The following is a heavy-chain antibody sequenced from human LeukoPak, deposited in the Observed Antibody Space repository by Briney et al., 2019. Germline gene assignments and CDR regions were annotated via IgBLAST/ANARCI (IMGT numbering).Heavy chain of an antibody. CDR2: ISGSGGST. V-gene: IGHV3-23*01. CDR1: GFTFSSYA. CDR3: AKAMRYYYDSSGYYLDY. J-gene: IGHJ4*02. Sequence: GGSLRFSCAASGFTFSSYAMSWVRQAPGNGLEWVSAISGSGGSTYYADSVKGRFTISRDNSKNTLYLQVNSLRAEDTAVYYCAKAMRYYYDSSGYYLDYWGQGTLVTVSS. D-gene: IGHD3-22*01.